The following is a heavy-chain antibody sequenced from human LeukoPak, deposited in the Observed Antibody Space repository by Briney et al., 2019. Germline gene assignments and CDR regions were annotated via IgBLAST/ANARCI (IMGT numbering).Heavy chain of an antibody. CDR2: IYYSGST. CDR1: GGSISSYY. D-gene: IGHD6-19*01. CDR3: ARQLRGEAVAGHLQPFDY. Sequence: PSETLSLTCTVSGGSISSYYWNWIRQPPGKGLEWIGYIYYSGSTNYNPSLMSRVTISVDTSKNQLSLKLISVTAADTAVYFCARQLRGEAVAGHLQPFDYWGQGTLVTVSS. V-gene: IGHV4-59*08. J-gene: IGHJ4*02.